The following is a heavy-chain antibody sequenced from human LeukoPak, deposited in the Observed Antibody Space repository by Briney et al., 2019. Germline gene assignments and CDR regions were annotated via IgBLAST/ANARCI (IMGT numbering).Heavy chain of an antibody. CDR3: AGEFQAGYNSVWYGYFDY. J-gene: IGHJ4*02. Sequence: TSETLSLTCTVSGGSISSYCWSWLRHPPGKRLEWMGYIYYSGSTTNNPSLSSRVPLSVDRDKNQFSLRLNSVAAAGTAVYYCAGEFQAGYNSVWYGYFDYWGQATLVTVSS. CDR2: IYYSGST. V-gene: IGHV4-59*01. D-gene: IGHD6-19*01. CDR1: GGSISSYC.